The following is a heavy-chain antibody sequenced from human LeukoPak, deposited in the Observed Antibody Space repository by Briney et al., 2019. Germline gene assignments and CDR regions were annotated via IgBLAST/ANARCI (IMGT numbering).Heavy chain of an antibody. CDR2: IDSSGSTI. CDR1: GFTFSSYE. V-gene: IGHV3-48*03. J-gene: IGHJ4*02. D-gene: IGHD3-3*01. Sequence: GRSLRLSCSGSGFTFSSYEMNWVRQAPGKGLEWISFIDSSGSTIYYADSVKGRFTISRDNAKKSLYLQMNSLRVEDTAVYYCARDGILEWLLGWGQGTLVTVSS. CDR3: ARDGILEWLLG.